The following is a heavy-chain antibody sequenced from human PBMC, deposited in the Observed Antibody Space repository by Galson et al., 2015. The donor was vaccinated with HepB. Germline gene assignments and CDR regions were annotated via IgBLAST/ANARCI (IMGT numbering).Heavy chain of an antibody. CDR2: ISSNGGST. Sequence: LRLSCAASGFTFSSYAMHWVRQAPGKGLEYVPAISSNGGSTYYADSVKGRFTISRDNSKNTLYLQMSSLRAEDTAVYYCARLGLLPWYFDVWGRGTLVTVSS. CDR3: ARLGLLPWYFDV. V-gene: IGHV3-64D*06. CDR1: GFTFSSYA. J-gene: IGHJ2*01. D-gene: IGHD2-21*01.